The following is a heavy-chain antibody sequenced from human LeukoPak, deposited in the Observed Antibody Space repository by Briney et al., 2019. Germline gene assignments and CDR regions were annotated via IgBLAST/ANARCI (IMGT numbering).Heavy chain of an antibody. J-gene: IGHJ4*02. D-gene: IGHD1-26*01. CDR1: GFTFSSYA. Sequence: PGGSLRLSCAVSGFTFSSYAMNWVRQAPGKGLEWVSAISGGGGATYYADSVKGRFTISRDNSKNTLYLQMNSLRAEDTAVYYCAKDYPITIRGVGATPLDYWGQGTLVTVSS. V-gene: IGHV3-23*01. CDR2: ISGGGGAT. CDR3: AKDYPITIRGVGATPLDY.